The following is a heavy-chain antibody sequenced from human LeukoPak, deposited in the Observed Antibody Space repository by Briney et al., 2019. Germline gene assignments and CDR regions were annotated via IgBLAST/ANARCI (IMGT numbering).Heavy chain of an antibody. Sequence: GGSLRLSCAASGFTFSSFAMNWVRQAPGKGLEWVGRIRSKANSYATAYAASVKGRFTISRDDSKNTAYLQMNSLKTEDTAVYYCTSLHVDTAMVTTYWGQGTLVTVSS. D-gene: IGHD5-18*01. V-gene: IGHV3-73*01. J-gene: IGHJ4*02. CDR2: IRSKANSYAT. CDR3: TSLHVDTAMVTTY. CDR1: GFTFSSFA.